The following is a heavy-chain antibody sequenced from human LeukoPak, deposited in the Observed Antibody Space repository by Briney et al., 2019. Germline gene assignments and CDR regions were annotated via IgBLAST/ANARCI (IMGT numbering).Heavy chain of an antibody. CDR1: GFTFSDYY. D-gene: IGHD1-7*01. J-gene: IGHJ4*02. CDR2: ISSSSSYT. CDR3: ARWGVLELVFDY. Sequence: GGSLRLSCEASGFTFSDYYMSWIRQAPGKGLEWVSYISSSSSYTNYADSVKGRFTISRDNAKNSLYLQMNSLRAEDTAVYYCARWGVLELVFDYWGQGTLVTVSS. V-gene: IGHV3-11*06.